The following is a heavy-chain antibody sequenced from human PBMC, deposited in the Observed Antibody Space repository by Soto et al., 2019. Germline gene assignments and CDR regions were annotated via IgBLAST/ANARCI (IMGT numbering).Heavy chain of an antibody. Sequence: QVQLQESGPGLVKPSGTLSLTCAVSGGSISSDNWWSWVRQPPGKGLEWIGEIYHSGSTNYNPSLKSRVTLSVHKSKHPFSLKLNSVAAADTAVYYCASDVRGSSSCTYWGQGTLVTVSS. CDR1: GGSISSDNW. V-gene: IGHV4-4*02. J-gene: IGHJ4*02. CDR2: IYHSGST. D-gene: IGHD2-15*01. CDR3: ASDVRGSSSCTY.